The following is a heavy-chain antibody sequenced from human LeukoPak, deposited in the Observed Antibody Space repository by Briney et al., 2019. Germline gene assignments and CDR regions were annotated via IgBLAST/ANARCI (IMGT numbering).Heavy chain of an antibody. CDR3: ARVTGYVIEDNFDY. J-gene: IGHJ4*02. V-gene: IGHV4-59*01. CDR2: IYYSGTT. D-gene: IGHD2-15*01. CDR1: GGSISSYY. Sequence: SETLSLTCTVSGGSISSYYWSWIRQPPGKGLEWIGYIYYSGTTNYNPSLKSRVTISVDTSKNQFSLKLRSVTAADTAVYYCARVTGYVIEDNFDYWGQGTLVTVSS.